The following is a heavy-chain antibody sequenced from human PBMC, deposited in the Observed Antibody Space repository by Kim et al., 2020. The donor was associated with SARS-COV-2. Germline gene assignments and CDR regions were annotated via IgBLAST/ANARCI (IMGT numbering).Heavy chain of an antibody. CDR3: VRGPRLSSSEGFDP. CDR2: SRNKNHGYTT. V-gene: IGHV3-72*01. CDR1: GFTLSDYY. J-gene: IGHJ5*02. D-gene: IGHD6-6*01. Sequence: GGSLRLSCAASGFTLSDYYMDWVRQVPGKGLEWVARSRNKNHGYTTEYAASVKGRFTVSRDDSKSSLYLQMNTLTTEDTAVYYCVRGPRLSSSEGFDPWGQGTLVTVSS.